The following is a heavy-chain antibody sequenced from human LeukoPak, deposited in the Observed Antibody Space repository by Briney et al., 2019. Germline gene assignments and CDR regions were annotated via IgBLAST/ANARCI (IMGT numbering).Heavy chain of an antibody. CDR1: GFTFSSYS. D-gene: IGHD2-2*01. Sequence: GGSLRLSCAASGFTFSSYSMNWVRQAPGKGLEWVSSISSSSSYIYYADSVKGRFTISRDNAKNSLYLQMNSLRAEDTAVYYCARDHCSSTSCYGLRYWYYYYYMDVWGKGTTVTVSS. CDR3: ARDHCSSTSCYGLRYWYYYYYMDV. V-gene: IGHV3-21*01. CDR2: ISSSSSYI. J-gene: IGHJ6*03.